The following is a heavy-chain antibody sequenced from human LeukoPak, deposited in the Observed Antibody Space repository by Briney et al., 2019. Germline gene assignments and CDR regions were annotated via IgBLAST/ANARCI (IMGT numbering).Heavy chain of an antibody. V-gene: IGHV1-2*02. CDR1: GYTFTGYY. D-gene: IGHD6-19*01. J-gene: IGHJ3*02. CDR2: INPNSGGT. Sequence: ASVKVSCKASGYTFTGYYMHWVRQAPGQGLEWMGWINPNSGGTNYAQKFQGRVTMTRDTSISTAYMELSRLRSDDTAVYYCARDKDSGQDAFDIWGQGTMVTVSS. CDR3: ARDKDSGQDAFDI.